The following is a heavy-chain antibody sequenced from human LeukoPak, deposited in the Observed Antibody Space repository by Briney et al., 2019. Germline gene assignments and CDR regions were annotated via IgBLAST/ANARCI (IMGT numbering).Heavy chain of an antibody. CDR1: GGSFCGYY. J-gene: IGHJ4*02. V-gene: IGHV4-34*01. CDR2: IKHSGRT. Sequence: SETLSLTCAVPGGSFCGYYWSWIRQPPGKGVGWIGEIKHSGRTNYNPSLKSRVTLSVDTSKNQFSLKLSSVTAADTAVYYCARGVWFGELYRDYWGQGTLVTVSS. D-gene: IGHD3-10*01. CDR3: ARGVWFGELYRDY.